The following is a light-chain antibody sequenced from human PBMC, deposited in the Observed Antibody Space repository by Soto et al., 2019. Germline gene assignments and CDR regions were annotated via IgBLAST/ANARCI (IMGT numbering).Light chain of an antibody. CDR3: HQYGTAPLT. V-gene: IGKV1-12*01. Sequence: DIQMTQSPSSVSASVGDRVSITCRASQDIGDWLAWYQQKPGKAPKLLVYAASSLQSGVPSRFSGSGSGTDFTLTISSLQPEDFSVYYCHQYGTAPLTFGPGTKVDIK. CDR1: QDIGDW. J-gene: IGKJ3*01. CDR2: AAS.